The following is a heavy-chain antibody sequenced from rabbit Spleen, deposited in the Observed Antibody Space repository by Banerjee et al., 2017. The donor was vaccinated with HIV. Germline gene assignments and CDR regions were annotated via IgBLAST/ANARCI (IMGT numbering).Heavy chain of an antibody. CDR2: TGTGSGST. CDR1: GFSFSSGYY. D-gene: IGHD6-1*01. CDR3: ASAYSDVYFNL. Sequence: QQLVESGGGLVKPGASLTLTCKASGFSFSSGYYMSWVRQAPGKGLEWIGCTGTGSGSTYYASWAKGRFTISKTSSTTVTLQMTSLTAADTATYFCASAYSDVYFNLWGPGTLSPS. V-gene: IGHV1S40*01. J-gene: IGHJ4*01.